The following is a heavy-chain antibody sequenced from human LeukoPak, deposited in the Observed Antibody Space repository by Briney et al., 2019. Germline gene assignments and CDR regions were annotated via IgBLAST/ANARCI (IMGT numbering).Heavy chain of an antibody. CDR3: ARSTVTVAAAGIDY. CDR2: ISGSGDRT. V-gene: IGHV3-23*01. D-gene: IGHD6-13*01. Sequence: PGGSLRLSCAASGFTFSSYAMSWVRQAPGKGLEWVSAISGSGDRTYYADPVRGRFTISRDGSRNTLFLQMNSLRVEDTAVYYCARSTVTVAAAGIDYWGQGTLVTVSS. J-gene: IGHJ4*02. CDR1: GFTFSSYA.